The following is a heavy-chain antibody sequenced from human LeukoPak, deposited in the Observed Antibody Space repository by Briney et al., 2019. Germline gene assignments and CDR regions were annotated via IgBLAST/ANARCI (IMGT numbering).Heavy chain of an antibody. V-gene: IGHV4-34*01. Sequence: SETLSLTCAVYGGSFSGYYWGWIRQPPGKGLEWIGSIYYSGSTYYNPSLKSRVSISVDNNQFSLRLSSVTAADTAVYYCARGTSGYSYGYAFDCWGQGTLVTVSS. J-gene: IGHJ4*02. CDR1: GGSFSGYY. CDR2: IYYSGST. CDR3: ARGTSGYSYGYAFDC. D-gene: IGHD5-18*01.